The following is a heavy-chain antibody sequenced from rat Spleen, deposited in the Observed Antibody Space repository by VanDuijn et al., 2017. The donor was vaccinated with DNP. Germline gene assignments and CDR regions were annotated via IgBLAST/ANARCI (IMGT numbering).Heavy chain of an antibody. J-gene: IGHJ1*01. CDR3: VRGEDYSGLYYWYFDF. V-gene: IGHV5-19*01. D-gene: IGHD1-1*01. Sequence: VQLKESGPGLVQPSQTLSLTCTVSGFSLTSYGVSWVRQPPGKGLEWVASISTSGGVSHYRDSVKGRFTISRDNAESTLYLQMDSLRSEDTATYYCVRGEDYSGLYYWYFDFWGPGTMVTVSS. CDR1: GFSLTSYG. CDR2: ISTSGGVS.